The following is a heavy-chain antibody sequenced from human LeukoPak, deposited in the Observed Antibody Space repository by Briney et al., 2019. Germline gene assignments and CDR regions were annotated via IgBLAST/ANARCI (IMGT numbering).Heavy chain of an antibody. J-gene: IGHJ4*02. CDR1: GFTFSSYW. CDR2: INSDGSST. D-gene: IGHD3-10*01. CDR3: ARDLSEYGRFGELYY. V-gene: IGHV3-74*01. Sequence: GGSLSLSCAASGFTFSSYWMHWVRQPPGKGLVWFSRINSDGSSTNYADSVKGRFTISRDNAKNTLYLQMNSLRAEDTAVYYCARDLSEYGRFGELYYWGQGTLVTVSS.